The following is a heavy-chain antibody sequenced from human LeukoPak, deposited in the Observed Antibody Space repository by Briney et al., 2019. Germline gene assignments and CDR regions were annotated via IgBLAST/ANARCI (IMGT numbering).Heavy chain of an antibody. J-gene: IGHJ5*02. CDR2: IYYSGST. CDR1: GGSISSYY. V-gene: IGHV4-59*12. D-gene: IGHD4-17*01. Sequence: MPSETLSLTCTVSGGSISSYYWSWIRQPPGKGLEWIGYIYYSGSTNYNPSLKTRVTMSVDTSKNQFSLKLSSVTAADTAVYYCARGPLTMTRGFDPWGQGTLVTVSS. CDR3: ARGPLTMTRGFDP.